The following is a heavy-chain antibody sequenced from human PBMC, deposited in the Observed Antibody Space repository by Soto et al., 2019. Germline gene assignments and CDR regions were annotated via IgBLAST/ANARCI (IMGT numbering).Heavy chain of an antibody. V-gene: IGHV3-23*01. CDR1: GFTFSSYA. D-gene: IGHD3-3*01. Sequence: GGSLRLSCAASGFTFSSYAMSWVRQAPGKGLEWVSAISGSGGSTYYADSVKGRFTISRDNSKNTLYLQMNSLRAEDTAVYYCAKDLGDFWSGYYYYFDYWGQGTLVTVSS. CDR2: ISGSGGST. CDR3: AKDLGDFWSGYYYYFDY. J-gene: IGHJ4*02.